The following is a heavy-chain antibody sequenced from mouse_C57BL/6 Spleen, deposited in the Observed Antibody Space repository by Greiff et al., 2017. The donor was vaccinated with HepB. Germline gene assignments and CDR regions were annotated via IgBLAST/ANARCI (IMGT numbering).Heavy chain of an antibody. V-gene: IGHV1-54*01. CDR1: GYAFTNYL. D-gene: IGHD4-1*01. J-gene: IGHJ1*03. CDR3: ARWEGSYWYFDV. Sequence: VQLQESGAELVRPGTSVKVSCKASGYAFTNYLIEWVKQRPGQGLEWIGVINPGSGGTNYNEKFKGKATLTADKSSSTAYMQLSSLTSEDSAVYFCARWEGSYWYFDVWGTGTTVTVSS. CDR2: INPGSGGT.